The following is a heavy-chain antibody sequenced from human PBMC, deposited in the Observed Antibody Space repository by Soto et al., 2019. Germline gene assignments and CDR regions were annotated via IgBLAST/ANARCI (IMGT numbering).Heavy chain of an antibody. V-gene: IGHV4-39*01. Sequence: SETLSLTCTVSGGSISSSSYYWGWIRQPPGKGLEWIGSIYYSGSTYYNPSLKSRVTISVDTSKNQFSLKLSSVTAADTAVYYCARHGGXYYYDSSGFLPPDAFDIWGQGTMVTVSS. CDR2: IYYSGST. J-gene: IGHJ3*02. CDR1: GGSISSSSYY. D-gene: IGHD3-22*01. CDR3: ARHGGXYYYDSSGFLPPDAFDI.